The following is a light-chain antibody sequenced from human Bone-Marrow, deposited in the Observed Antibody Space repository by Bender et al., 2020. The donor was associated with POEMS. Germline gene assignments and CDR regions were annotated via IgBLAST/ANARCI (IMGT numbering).Light chain of an antibody. CDR3: FFAAENFVGV. J-gene: IGLJ3*02. CDR2: KDN. V-gene: IGLV3-27*01. Sequence: SFELTQPSPVSVSPGQTAKITCSGDVLPKKYARWFQQRPGQAPKLVIYKDNERPSGIPERFSGSNSGTTVTLIIRGAQVEDEADYYCFFAAENFVGVFGGGTKLTVL. CDR1: VLPKKY.